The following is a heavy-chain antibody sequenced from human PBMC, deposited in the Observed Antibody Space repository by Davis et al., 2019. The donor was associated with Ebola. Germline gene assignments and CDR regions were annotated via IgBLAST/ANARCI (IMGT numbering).Heavy chain of an antibody. CDR2: IYYSGST. J-gene: IGHJ3*02. D-gene: IGHD3-22*01. V-gene: IGHV4-61*05. CDR3: ARTNGGIVVVPDAFDI. CDR1: GGSISSSSYY. Sequence: SETLSLTCTVSGGSISSSSYYWGWIRQPPGKGLEWIGYIYYSGSTNYNPSLKSRVTISVDTSKNQFSLKLSSVTAADTAVYYCARTNGGIVVVPDAFDIWGQGTKVTVSS.